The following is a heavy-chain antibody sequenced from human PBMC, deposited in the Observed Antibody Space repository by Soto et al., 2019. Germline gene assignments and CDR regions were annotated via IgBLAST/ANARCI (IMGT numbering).Heavy chain of an antibody. D-gene: IGHD5-18*01. CDR3: ARGPPRGYSYGFTDY. Sequence: SETLSLTCAVYGGSFSGYYWSWIRQPPGKGLEWIGEINHSGSTNYNPSLKSRVTISVDTSKNQFSLKLSSVTAADTAVYYCARGPPRGYSYGFTDYWGQGTLVTVSS. V-gene: IGHV4-34*01. J-gene: IGHJ4*02. CDR2: INHSGST. CDR1: GGSFSGYY.